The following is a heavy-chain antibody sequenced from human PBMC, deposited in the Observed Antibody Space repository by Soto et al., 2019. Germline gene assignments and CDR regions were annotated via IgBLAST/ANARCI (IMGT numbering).Heavy chain of an antibody. CDR3: AKARLYYYYGMDV. CDR2: IGADGDT. V-gene: IGHV3-13*01. Sequence: EVPLVESGGGLVQTGGSLRLSCEASGFSFSSYDMHWVRQAAGKRLEWVAAIGADGDTYYSDSVKGRLTISRENTKNSLYLQMNSLRTGDTGVYHCAKARLYYYYGMDVWGQGTMVTVSS. J-gene: IGHJ6*02. CDR1: GFSFSSYD.